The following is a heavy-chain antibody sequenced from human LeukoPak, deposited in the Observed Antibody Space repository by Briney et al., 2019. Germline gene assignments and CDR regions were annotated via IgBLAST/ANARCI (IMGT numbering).Heavy chain of an antibody. CDR3: ARSSRAYYYGSGSYSDDY. J-gene: IGHJ4*02. CDR2: INHSGST. V-gene: IGHV4-34*01. CDR1: GGSFSGYY. D-gene: IGHD3-10*01. Sequence: SETLSLTCAVYGGSFSGYYWSWIRQPPGKGLEWIGEINHSGSTNYNPSLKSRVTISVDTSKNQFSLKLSSVTAEDTAVYYCARSSRAYYYGSGSYSDDYWGQGTLVTVSS.